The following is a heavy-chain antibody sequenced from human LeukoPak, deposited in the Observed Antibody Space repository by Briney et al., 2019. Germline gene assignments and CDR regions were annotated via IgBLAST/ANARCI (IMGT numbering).Heavy chain of an antibody. V-gene: IGHV4-38-2*02. D-gene: IGHD6-13*01. CDR1: GYSISSGYY. CDR2: IYHSGST. CDR3: ARKRRIAAAVDWFDP. Sequence: SETLSLTCTVSGYSISSGYYWGWIRQPPGKGLEWIGSIYHSGSTYYNPSLKSRVTISVDTSKNQFSLKLSSVTAADAAVYYCARKRRIAAAVDWFDPWGQGTLVTVSS. J-gene: IGHJ5*02.